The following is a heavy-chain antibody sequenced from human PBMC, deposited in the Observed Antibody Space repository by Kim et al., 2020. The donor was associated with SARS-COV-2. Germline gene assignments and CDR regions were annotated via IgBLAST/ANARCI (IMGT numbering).Heavy chain of an antibody. J-gene: IGHJ4*02. D-gene: IGHD6-13*01. Sequence: ASVKVSCKASGYTFTSYGISWVRQAPGQGLEWMGWISAYNGNTNYAQKLQGRVTMTTDTSTSTAYMELRSLRSDDTAVYYCARGTGQQLVTEDFDYWGQGTLVTVSS. CDR2: ISAYNGNT. V-gene: IGHV1-18*01. CDR3: ARGTGQQLVTEDFDY. CDR1: GYTFTSYG.